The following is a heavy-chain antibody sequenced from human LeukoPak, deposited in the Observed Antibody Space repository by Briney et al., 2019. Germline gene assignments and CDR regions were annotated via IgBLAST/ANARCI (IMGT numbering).Heavy chain of an antibody. Sequence: PGGSLRLSCAASGFTFSSYGMHWVRQAPGKGLEWVAVISSDGVNKYSADSVKGRFTISRDNSKNTLYLQMNSLRAEDTAVYYCAKGQNYYDGSGYYSTDYWGQGTPVTVSP. CDR2: ISSDGVNK. J-gene: IGHJ4*02. CDR1: GFTFSSYG. CDR3: AKGQNYYDGSGYYSTDY. V-gene: IGHV3-30*18. D-gene: IGHD3-22*01.